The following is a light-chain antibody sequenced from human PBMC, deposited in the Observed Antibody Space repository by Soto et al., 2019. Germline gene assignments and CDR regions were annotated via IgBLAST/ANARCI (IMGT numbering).Light chain of an antibody. CDR3: QSYDSSLSGVV. Sequence: QSVLTQPPSVSGAPGQRVTISCTGSSSNIGAGYDVHWYQQLPGTAPKLLIYGNSNRPSGVPDRFFGSKSGTSASLAITGLQSEDEADYYCQSYDSSLSGVVFGGGTKLAFL. CDR1: SSNIGAGYD. CDR2: GNS. V-gene: IGLV1-40*01. J-gene: IGLJ2*01.